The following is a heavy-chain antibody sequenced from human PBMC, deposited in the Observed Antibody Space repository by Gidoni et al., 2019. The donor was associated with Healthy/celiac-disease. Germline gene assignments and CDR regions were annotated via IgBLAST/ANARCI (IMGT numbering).Heavy chain of an antibody. CDR1: GFTFSSYS. Sequence: EVQLVESGGGLVQPGGSLRLSCAASGFTFSSYSMNWVRQAPGKGLEWVSYISSSISTIYYADSVKGRFTISRDNAKNSLYLQMNSLRAEDTAVYYCARGETVLRYFDWSSDFDYWGQGTLVTVSS. D-gene: IGHD3-9*01. CDR2: ISSSISTI. V-gene: IGHV3-48*04. CDR3: ARGETVLRYFDWSSDFDY. J-gene: IGHJ4*02.